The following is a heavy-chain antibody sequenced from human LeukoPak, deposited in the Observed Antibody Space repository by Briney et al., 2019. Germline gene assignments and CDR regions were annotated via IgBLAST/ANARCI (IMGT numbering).Heavy chain of an antibody. CDR3: ARIGNLLSIEYWYFDL. CDR1: GFTFSDYY. CDR2: ISRSGRNK. J-gene: IGHJ2*01. D-gene: IGHD1-14*01. V-gene: IGHV3-11*01. Sequence: TGGSLRLSCAASGFTFSDYYMRWVREARGKGREGVSDISRSGRNKYYADSLKGRFNIYRDNAKNSLYLQMNSLRAEDTAVYYCARIGNLLSIEYWYFDLWGRGTLLPVSS.